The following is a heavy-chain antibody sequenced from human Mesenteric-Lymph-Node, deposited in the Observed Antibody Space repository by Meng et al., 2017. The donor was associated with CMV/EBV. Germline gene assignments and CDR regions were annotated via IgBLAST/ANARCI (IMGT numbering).Heavy chain of an antibody. Sequence: GESLKISCAASGFPFNSYTFNWVRQAPGRGLEWVSYISSSGSTIYYADSVKGRFTISRDNAKNSLYLQMNSLRAEDTAVYYCARDCSSTSCHDYYYYGMDVWGQGTTVTVSS. CDR2: ISSSGSTI. J-gene: IGHJ6*02. CDR3: ARDCSSTSCHDYYYYGMDV. V-gene: IGHV3-48*03. CDR1: GFPFNSYT. D-gene: IGHD2-2*01.